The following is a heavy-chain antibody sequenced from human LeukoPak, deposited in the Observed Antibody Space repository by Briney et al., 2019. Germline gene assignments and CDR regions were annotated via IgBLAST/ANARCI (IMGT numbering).Heavy chain of an antibody. J-gene: IGHJ6*02. Sequence: SVKVSCKASGGSFSTSGFSWVRQAPGQGLEWMGGVIPIYGTPSYAQKFQGRGTITTDESTSTAYMELSSLRSEDTAVYYCARDHWGIVENGYDYFYYDMDVWGQGTTVTVSS. CDR2: VIPIYGTP. V-gene: IGHV1-69*05. CDR3: ARDHWGIVENGYDYFYYDMDV. CDR1: GGSFSTSG. D-gene: IGHD7-27*01.